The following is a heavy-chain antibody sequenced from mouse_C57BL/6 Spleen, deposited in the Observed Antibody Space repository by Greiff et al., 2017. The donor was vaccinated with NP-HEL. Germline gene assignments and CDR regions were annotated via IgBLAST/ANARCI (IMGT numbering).Heavy chain of an antibody. D-gene: IGHD2-4*01. V-gene: IGHV1-61*01. CDR1: GYTFTSYW. J-gene: IGHJ3*01. CDR3: ARRGGGYYDYRDWFAY. Sequence: VKLQQPGAELVRPGSSVKLSCKASGYTFTSYWMDWVKQRPGQGLEWIGNIYPSDSETHYNQKFKDKATLTVDKSSSTAYMQLSSLTSEDSAVYYCARRGGGYYDYRDWFAYWGQGTLVTVSA. CDR2: IYPSDSET.